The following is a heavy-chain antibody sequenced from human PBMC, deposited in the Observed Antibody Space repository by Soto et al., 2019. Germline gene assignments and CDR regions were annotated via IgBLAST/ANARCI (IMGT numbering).Heavy chain of an antibody. J-gene: IGHJ6*02. CDR3: ASVAGTGSYFYYAMDV. Sequence: QVQLVESGGGVVQPGRFLRLSCEVSGFTFSDFGMHWVRQAPGKGLDWVAVISYDGTEKYYADSVKGRFTISRDNSKNTLYLQMNNVRAEDTSVYYCASVAGTGSYFYYAMDVWGQGTTVTVSS. CDR1: GFTFSDFG. D-gene: IGHD6-19*01. V-gene: IGHV3-30*03. CDR2: ISYDGTEK.